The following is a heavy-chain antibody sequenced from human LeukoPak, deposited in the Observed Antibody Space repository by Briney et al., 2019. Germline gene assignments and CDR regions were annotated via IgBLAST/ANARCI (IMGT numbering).Heavy chain of an antibody. J-gene: IGHJ5*02. D-gene: IGHD3-10*01. Sequence: SETLSLTCTVSGGSISSGDYYWSWIRQPPGKGLEWIGYISYSGSTYYNPSLKSRVTISLDTSKNQFSLKLSSVTAADTAGYYCARAVDYYGSGSYYKRWFDPWGQGTLVTVSS. CDR3: ARAVDYYGSGSYYKRWFDP. V-gene: IGHV4-30-4*08. CDR1: GGSISSGDYY. CDR2: ISYSGST.